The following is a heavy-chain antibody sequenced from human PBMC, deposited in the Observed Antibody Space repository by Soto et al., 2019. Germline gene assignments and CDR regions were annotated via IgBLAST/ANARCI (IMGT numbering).Heavy chain of an antibody. D-gene: IGHD2-2*01. CDR1: GFTFSDYY. CDR2: ISSSGSTI. Sequence: GSLRLSCAASGFTFSDYYMSWIRQAPGKGLEWVSYISSSGSTIYYADSVKGRFTISRDNAKNSLYLQMNSLRAEDTAVYYCARAGYCSSTSCYTNYYYYGMDVWGQGTTVTVSS. V-gene: IGHV3-11*01. CDR3: ARAGYCSSTSCYTNYYYYGMDV. J-gene: IGHJ6*02.